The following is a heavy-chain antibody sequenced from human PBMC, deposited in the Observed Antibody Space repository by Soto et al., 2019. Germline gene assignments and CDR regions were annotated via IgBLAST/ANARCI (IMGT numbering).Heavy chain of an antibody. CDR3: ARGWADYAYLDY. D-gene: IGHD4-17*01. CDR2: IYYRGST. J-gene: IGHJ4*02. V-gene: IGHV4-31*03. Sequence: QVQLQESGPGLVKPSQTLSLTCTVSGGSISSGGYYWSWIRQHPGKGLEWIGYIYYRGSTYYNPSLKIRVTISLDTSKNQFSLKLSSVTAADTAVYYCARGWADYAYLDYWGQGTLVTVSS. CDR1: GGSISSGGYY.